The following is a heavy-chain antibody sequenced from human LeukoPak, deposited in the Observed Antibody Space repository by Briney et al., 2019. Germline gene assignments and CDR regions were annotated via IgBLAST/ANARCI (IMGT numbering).Heavy chain of an antibody. J-gene: IGHJ3*01. CDR2: INPNSGVT. CDR3: AQSIAVPRIPTFDV. D-gene: IGHD6-19*01. CDR1: EYTFSGHF. V-gene: IGHV1-2*02. Sequence: ASVRVSCKASEYTFSGHFIHWMRQAPGQGPEWGGWINPNSGVTNYAQKFQGRVTFTRDTSAGTAYMDLSSLRSDDTAVYYCAQSIAVPRIPTFDVWGQGTVVAVSS.